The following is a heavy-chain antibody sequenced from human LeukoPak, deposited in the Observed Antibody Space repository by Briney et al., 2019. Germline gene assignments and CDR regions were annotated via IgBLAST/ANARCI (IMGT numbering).Heavy chain of an antibody. J-gene: IGHJ4*02. CDR1: GFPFSIYE. CDR3: APLAVASDFDY. CDR2: IGSSGTTI. Sequence: GGSLRLSCAVSGFPFSIYEMNWVRQAPGKGLEWVSNIGSSGTTIYYADSVKGRFSISRDNAKSSLYLQMNSLRAEDTAVYYCAPLAVASDFDYWGQGALVTVSS. D-gene: IGHD6-19*01. V-gene: IGHV3-48*03.